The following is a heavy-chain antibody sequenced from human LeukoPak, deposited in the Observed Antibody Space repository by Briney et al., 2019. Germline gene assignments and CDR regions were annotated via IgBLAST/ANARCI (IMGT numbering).Heavy chain of an antibody. CDR1: GFNFRNHG. Sequence: PGGSLRLSCEASGFNFRNHGMHWVRQAPGKGLEWVAVIWYDGSNKYYADSVKGRFTISRDNSKNTVNLQMNSMRAEDTAVYYCARDIGSVRFDYWGQGTLVSVSS. J-gene: IGHJ4*02. D-gene: IGHD5-12*01. CDR2: IWYDGSNK. V-gene: IGHV3-33*01. CDR3: ARDIGSVRFDY.